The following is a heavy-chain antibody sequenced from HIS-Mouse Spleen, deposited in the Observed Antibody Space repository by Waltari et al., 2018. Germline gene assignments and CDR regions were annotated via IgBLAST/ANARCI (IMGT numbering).Heavy chain of an antibody. CDR1: GFSLSTSGMC. J-gene: IGHJ1*01. D-gene: IGHD6-13*01. CDR2: IDWDDDK. Sequence: QVTLRESGPALVKPTQTLTLTCTFSGFSLSTSGMCVSWIRQPPGKALEWLARIDWDDDKYYSTSLKTRLTISKDTSKNQVVLTMTNMDPVDTATYYCARRGYSSSWYQHWGQGTLVTVSS. CDR3: ARRGYSSSWYQH. V-gene: IGHV2-70*15.